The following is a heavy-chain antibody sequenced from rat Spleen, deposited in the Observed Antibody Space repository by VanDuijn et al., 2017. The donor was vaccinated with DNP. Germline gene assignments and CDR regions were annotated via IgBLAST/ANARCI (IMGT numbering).Heavy chain of an antibody. J-gene: IGHJ2*01. CDR3: ARSTPGIRGYYFDY. V-gene: IGHV5-25*01. CDR2: ITSSGGYT. D-gene: IGHD1-4*01. Sequence: EVQLVESGGGLVQPGRSLKLSCAASGFTFSNYYMAWVRQIPGKGLEWVASITSSGGYTYYPDSLKGRFTLSRDNEKNTLYLQMNSLRSEDTATYYCARSTPGIRGYYFDYWGQGVMVTVSS. CDR1: GFTFSNYY.